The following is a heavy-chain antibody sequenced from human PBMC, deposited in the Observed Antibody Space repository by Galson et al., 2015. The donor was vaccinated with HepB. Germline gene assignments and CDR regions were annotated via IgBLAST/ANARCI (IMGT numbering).Heavy chain of an antibody. CDR2: LSYDGNNK. D-gene: IGHD3-22*01. J-gene: IGHJ4*02. CDR3: ARDYYDSSGYFFRWDFDF. Sequence: SLRLSCAASGFTFSSYAMYWVGQAPGKGLEWVAVLSYDGNNKYYADSVKGRFTVSRDKSRNTLFVQMNSLRLEDTAVYYCARDYYDSSGYFFRWDFDFWGQGTLVTVSS. CDR1: GFTFSSYA. V-gene: IGHV3-30-3*01.